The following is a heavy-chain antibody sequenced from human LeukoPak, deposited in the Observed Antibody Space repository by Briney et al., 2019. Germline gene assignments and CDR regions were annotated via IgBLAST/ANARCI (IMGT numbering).Heavy chain of an antibody. CDR1: GLTFDDYA. D-gene: IGHD4-17*01. CDR3: AKDRGIGYGASFDY. Sequence: PGGTLRLSCAASGLTFDDYAMHWVRQAPGKGLEWVSGISWNSGSIGYADSVKGRFTISRDNAKNSLYLQMNSLRAEDTALYYCAKDRGIGYGASFDYWGQGTLVTVSS. J-gene: IGHJ4*02. CDR2: ISWNSGSI. V-gene: IGHV3-9*01.